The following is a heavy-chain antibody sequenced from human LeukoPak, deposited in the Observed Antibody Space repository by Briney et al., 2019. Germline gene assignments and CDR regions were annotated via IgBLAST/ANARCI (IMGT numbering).Heavy chain of an antibody. J-gene: IGHJ4*02. CDR3: ARHPSYTSGWPLDY. D-gene: IGHD6-19*01. Sequence: EYLKISCKGSGYSVTNNWIGWVRQMPGRGMEWMGIIYPDDSDTRYSPSFQGQVTISADKSINTAYLQWSSLKASDTAMYYCARHPSYTSGWPLDYWGQGTLVTVSS. V-gene: IGHV5-51*01. CDR1: GYSVTNNW. CDR2: IYPDDSDT.